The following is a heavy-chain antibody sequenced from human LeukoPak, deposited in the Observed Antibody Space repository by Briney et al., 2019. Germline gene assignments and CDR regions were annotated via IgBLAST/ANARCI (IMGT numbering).Heavy chain of an antibody. CDR3: ARDRAPGDAFDI. J-gene: IGHJ3*02. CDR1: GYTFTCYF. V-gene: IGHV1-3*01. CDR2: INAGNGNT. Sequence: ASVKVSCKASGYTFTCYFMHWVRQAPGQRLEWMGWINAGNGNTKYSQKFQGRVTITRDTSASTAYMELSSLRSEDTAVYYCARDRAPGDAFDIWGQGTMVTVSS. D-gene: IGHD3-10*01.